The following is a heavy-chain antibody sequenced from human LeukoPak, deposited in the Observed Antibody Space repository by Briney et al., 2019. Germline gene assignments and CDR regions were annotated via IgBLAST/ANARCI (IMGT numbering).Heavy chain of an antibody. Sequence: SETLSLTCTMSGDSTNTYFWSWIRQPPGKGLEWIGYIYYSGSTNYNPSLKSRVTISVDTSKNQFSLKLSSVTAADTAVYYCARSPGRYSSSWSFDPWGQGTLVTVSS. CDR2: IYYSGST. CDR1: GDSTNTYF. D-gene: IGHD6-13*01. J-gene: IGHJ5*02. CDR3: ARSPGRYSSSWSFDP. V-gene: IGHV4-59*01.